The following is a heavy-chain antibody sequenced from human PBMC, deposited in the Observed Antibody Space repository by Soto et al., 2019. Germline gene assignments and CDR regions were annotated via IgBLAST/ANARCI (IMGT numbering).Heavy chain of an antibody. D-gene: IGHD6-13*01. CDR1: GFTFSSYS. V-gene: IGHV3-21*01. J-gene: IGHJ5*02. Sequence: GGSLRLSCAASGFTFSSYSMNWVRQAPGKGLEWVSSISSSSSYIYYADSVKGRFTISRDNAKNTVYLQMNSLRPEDTALYYCATILAASGTNAWGQGTLVTVSS. CDR2: ISSSSSYI. CDR3: ATILAASGTNA.